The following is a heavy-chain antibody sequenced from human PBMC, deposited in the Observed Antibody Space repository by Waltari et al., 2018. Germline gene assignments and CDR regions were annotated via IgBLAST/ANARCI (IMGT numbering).Heavy chain of an antibody. CDR2: IYYSGST. CDR1: GGSISSSSYY. CDR3: ARVLIAVADLFDY. D-gene: IGHD6-19*01. Sequence: QLQLQESGPGLVKPSETLSLTCTVSGGSISSSSYYWGWIRQPPGKGLEWIGSIYYSGSTYYNPSLKSRVTISVDTSKNQFSLKLSSVTAADTVVYYCARVLIAVADLFDYWGQGTLVTVSS. J-gene: IGHJ4*02. V-gene: IGHV4-39*07.